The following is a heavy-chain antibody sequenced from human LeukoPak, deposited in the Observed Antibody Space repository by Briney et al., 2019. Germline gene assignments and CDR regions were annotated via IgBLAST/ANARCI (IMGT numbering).Heavy chain of an antibody. CDR3: ARGIDY. Sequence: YTGGGRYYADSVRGRFTISRDTSKNMVFLQMNSLRVEDTAVYYCARGIDYWGRGTLVTVSS. CDR2: YTGGGR. V-gene: IGHV3-53*01. J-gene: IGHJ4*02.